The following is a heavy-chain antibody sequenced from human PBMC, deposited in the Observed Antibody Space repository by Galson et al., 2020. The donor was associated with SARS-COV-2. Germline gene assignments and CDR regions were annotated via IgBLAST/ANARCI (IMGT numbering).Heavy chain of an antibody. D-gene: IGHD3-16*01. J-gene: IGHJ6*02. V-gene: IGHV3-33*01. CDR1: GFTFSSYG. CDR2: ICYDGSNK. Sequence: GESLKISCAASGFTFSSYGMHWVRQAPGKGLEWVAVICYDGSNKYYADSVKGRFTISRDNSKNTLYLQMNSLRAEDTAVYYCASGVAPGGAYYYYGMDVWGQGTTVTVSS. CDR3: ASGVAPGGAYYYYGMDV.